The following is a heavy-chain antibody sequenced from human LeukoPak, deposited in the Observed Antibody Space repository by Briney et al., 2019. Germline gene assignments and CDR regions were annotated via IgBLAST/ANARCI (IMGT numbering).Heavy chain of an antibody. V-gene: IGHV4-38-2*01. CDR2: INHSGST. D-gene: IGHD2-2*02. J-gene: IGHJ6*03. CDR3: ARRLGYCSSTSCYTSYYYYYYMDV. Sequence: PSETLSLTCAVSGYSISSGYYWGWIRQPPGKGLEWIGEINHSGSTNYNPSLKSRVTISVDTSKNQFSLKLSSVTAADTAVYYCARRLGYCSSTSCYTSYYYYYYMDVWGKGTTVTVSS. CDR1: GYSISSGYY.